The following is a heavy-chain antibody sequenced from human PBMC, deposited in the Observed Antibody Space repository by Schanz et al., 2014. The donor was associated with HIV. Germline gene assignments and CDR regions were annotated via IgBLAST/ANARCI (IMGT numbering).Heavy chain of an antibody. CDR2: ISAGVGTA. Sequence: EVQLVESGGGLVQPGRSLRLSCAVSGFTITSYGMSWVRQAPGKGLEWVSTISAGVGTASYADSVKGRFTISRDNSKKMLFLQMNRLRAEDTAVYYCAIRTPMISFGAFDIWGRGTMVTVSS. J-gene: IGHJ3*02. CDR1: GFTITSYG. CDR3: AIRTPMISFGAFDI. V-gene: IGHV3-23*04. D-gene: IGHD3-16*01.